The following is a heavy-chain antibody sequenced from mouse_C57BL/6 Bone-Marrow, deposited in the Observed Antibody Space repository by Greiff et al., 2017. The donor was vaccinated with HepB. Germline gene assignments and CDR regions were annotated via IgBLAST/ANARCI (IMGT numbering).Heavy chain of an antibody. CDR3: ARHRATVVATPFDY. J-gene: IGHJ2*01. Sequence: EVKLVESGGDLVKPGGSLKLSCAASGFTFSSYGMSWVRQTPDKRLEWVATISSGGSYTYYPDSVKGRFTISRDNAKNTLYLQMSSLKCEDTAMYYCARHRATVVATPFDYWGQGTTLTVSS. D-gene: IGHD1-1*01. V-gene: IGHV5-6*01. CDR2: ISSGGSYT. CDR1: GFTFSSYG.